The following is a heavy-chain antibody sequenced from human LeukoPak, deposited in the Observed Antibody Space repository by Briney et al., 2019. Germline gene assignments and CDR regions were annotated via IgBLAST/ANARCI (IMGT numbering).Heavy chain of an antibody. J-gene: IGHJ5*02. V-gene: IGHV3-53*01. D-gene: IGHD2-15*01. CDR3: AREDRFDP. CDR1: GFTNSSNY. Sequence: GGSLRHSCAASGFTNSSNYMSWVRQAPGKGLEWVSVIYSGGSTYYADSVKGRFTISRDNSKNTLYLQMNSLRAEDTAVYYCAREDRFDPWGQGTLVTVSS. CDR2: IYSGGST.